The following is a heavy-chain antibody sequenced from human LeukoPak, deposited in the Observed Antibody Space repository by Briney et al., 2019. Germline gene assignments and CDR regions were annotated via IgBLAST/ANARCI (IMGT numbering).Heavy chain of an antibody. CDR1: GGSISSYY. D-gene: IGHD3-10*01. CDR2: IYSSGST. Sequence: SETLSLTCTVSGGSISSYYWSWVRQPAGKGLEWIGRIYSSGSTNYNPSLKSRVTMSVDTSKNQFSLKPSSVTAADTAVYYCARCCGSGSYYSYYFDYWGQGTLVTVSS. CDR3: ARCCGSGSYYSYYFDY. V-gene: IGHV4-4*07. J-gene: IGHJ4*02.